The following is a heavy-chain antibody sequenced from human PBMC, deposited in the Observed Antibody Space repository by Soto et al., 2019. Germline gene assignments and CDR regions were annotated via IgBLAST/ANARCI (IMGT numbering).Heavy chain of an antibody. V-gene: IGHV4-61*08. Sequence: SETLSLTCTVSGGSISSGGYYWSWIRQPPGKGLEWIGYIYYSGSTNYNPSLKSRVTISVDTSKNQFSLKLSSVTAADTAVYYCASTPIWSGYYGTIDYWGQGTLVTVSS. CDR2: IYYSGST. J-gene: IGHJ4*02. D-gene: IGHD3-3*01. CDR1: GGSISSGGYY. CDR3: ASTPIWSGYYGTIDY.